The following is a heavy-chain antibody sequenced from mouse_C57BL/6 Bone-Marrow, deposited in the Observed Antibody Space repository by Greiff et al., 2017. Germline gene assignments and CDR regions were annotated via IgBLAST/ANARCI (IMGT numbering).Heavy chain of an antibody. J-gene: IGHJ2*01. Sequence: EVQRVESGEGLVKPGGSLKLSCAASGFTFSSYAMSWVRQPPEKRLEWVADIRSGGVYNYYAATVKGRFTNSRANARNTLYLQMSSLNSEDTAMYYYTRVYYYPFDYWGQGTTLTVSS. D-gene: IGHD1-1*01. CDR3: TRVYYYPFDY. CDR1: GFTFSSYA. CDR2: IRSGGVYN. V-gene: IGHV5-9-1*02.